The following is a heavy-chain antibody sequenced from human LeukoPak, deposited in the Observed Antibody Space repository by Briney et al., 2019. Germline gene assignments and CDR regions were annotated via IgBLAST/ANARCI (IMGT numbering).Heavy chain of an antibody. CDR2: IYNAGDS. J-gene: IGHJ4*02. V-gene: IGHV3-53*01. Sequence: GGSLRLSCVVSGFSISYNYMSWVRQAPGKGLEWVSLIYNAGDSYYADSVKGRFIISKDNSKNTVYLQMDRLPTDHTAVYYCASPYCSAGSFYFYGWGQGTLVTVSS. CDR1: GFSISYNY. CDR3: ASPYCSAGSFYFYG. D-gene: IGHD2-21*01.